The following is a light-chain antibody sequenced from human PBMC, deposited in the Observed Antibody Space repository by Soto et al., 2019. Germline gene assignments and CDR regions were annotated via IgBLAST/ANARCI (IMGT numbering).Light chain of an antibody. V-gene: IGLV2-14*01. J-gene: IGLJ1*01. Sequence: QSVLTQPASVSGSPGQSITISCTGTSSDVGGYNYVSWYQQLPGKVPKLMIYDVSDRPSGVSNRFSGSKSGNTASLTISGLQAEDEADYYCSSYTSSSLYVFGTGTKVTVL. CDR3: SSYTSSSLYV. CDR2: DVS. CDR1: SSDVGGYNY.